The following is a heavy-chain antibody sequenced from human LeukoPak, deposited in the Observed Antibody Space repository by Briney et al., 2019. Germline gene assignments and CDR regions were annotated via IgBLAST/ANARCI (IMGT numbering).Heavy chain of an antibody. CDR1: GDSIDSKIYY. V-gene: IGHV4-39*07. CDR2: VYYSGST. D-gene: IGHD3-3*01. Sequence: PSETLSLTCTVSGDSIDSKIYYWGWIRHAPGKWLEWIGTVYYSGSTDYNPSLKSRVTISGDTSKNQFSLYLTSVTAADTALYYCARAKYYDFSSGYMTYYFDSWGQGALVTVSS. CDR3: ARAKYYDFSSGYMTYYFDS. J-gene: IGHJ4*02.